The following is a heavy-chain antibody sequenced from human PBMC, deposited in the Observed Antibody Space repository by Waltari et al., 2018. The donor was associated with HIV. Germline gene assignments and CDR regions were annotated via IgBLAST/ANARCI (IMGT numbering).Heavy chain of an antibody. J-gene: IGHJ4*02. CDR2: IYYSGST. D-gene: IGHD6-19*01. CDR3: ARLGFLPDRRPIAVAPN. V-gene: IGHV4-39*01. Sequence: QLQLQESGPGLVKPSETLSLTCTVSGGSISSSSYYWGWIRQPPGKGLEWIGSIYYSGSTYYNPSLKSRVTISVDTSKNQFSLKLSSVTAADTAVYYCARLGFLPDRRPIAVAPNWGQGTLVTVSS. CDR1: GGSISSSSYY.